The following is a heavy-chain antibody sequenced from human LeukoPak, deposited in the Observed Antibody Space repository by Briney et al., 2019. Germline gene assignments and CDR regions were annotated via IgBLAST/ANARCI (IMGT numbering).Heavy chain of an antibody. Sequence: GGSLRLSCAASGFTFDDYAMHWVRQTPEKGLEWLGLITWNGFSTYYADSVRGRFTISRDNSKNSLYLQMNSLSTDDTALYYCAKDYGYSNDWYLIDYWGQGTLVTVSS. CDR3: AKDYGYSNDWYLIDY. CDR2: ITWNGFST. V-gene: IGHV3-43D*03. CDR1: GFTFDDYA. D-gene: IGHD6-19*01. J-gene: IGHJ4*02.